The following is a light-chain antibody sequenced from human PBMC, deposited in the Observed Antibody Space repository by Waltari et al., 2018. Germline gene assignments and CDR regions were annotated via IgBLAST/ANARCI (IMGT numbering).Light chain of an antibody. J-gene: IGKJ1*01. V-gene: IGKV4-1*01. Sequence: DIVMTQSPDSLAVSLGERATINSKSSQSVLYSSNNKNYLAWFQQKPGQPPTLLLYWASTRESGVPDRFSGSGSGTDFTLTISTLQAEDVAVYYCQQYYSTPPTFGQGTKVEIK. CDR1: QSVLYSSNNKNY. CDR3: QQYYSTPPT. CDR2: WAS.